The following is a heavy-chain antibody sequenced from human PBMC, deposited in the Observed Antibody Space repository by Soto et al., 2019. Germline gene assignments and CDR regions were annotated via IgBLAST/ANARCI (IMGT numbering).Heavy chain of an antibody. CDR3: ARGSLPHYGSGVDY. D-gene: IGHD3-10*01. CDR1: GGSFSGYY. V-gene: IGHV4-34*01. CDR2: INHSGST. Sequence: QVQLQQWGAGLLKPSETLSLTCAVYGGSFSGYYWSWIRQPPGKGLEWIGEINHSGSTNYNPSLKSRVTISVDTSKNQFSLKLSSVTAADTAVYYCARGSLPHYGSGVDYWGQGTLVTVSS. J-gene: IGHJ4*02.